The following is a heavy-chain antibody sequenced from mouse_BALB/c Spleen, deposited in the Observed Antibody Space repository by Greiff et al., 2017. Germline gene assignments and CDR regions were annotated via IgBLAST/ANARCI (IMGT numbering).Heavy chain of an antibody. CDR1: GYTFTSYL. Sequence: QVQLQQSGAELSRPGASVKLSCKASGYTFTSYLMQWVKQRPGQGLEWIGAIYPGDGDTRYTQKFKGKATLTADKSSSTAYMQLSSLASEDSAVYYCASQDPLWDYAMDYWGQGTSVTVSS. J-gene: IGHJ4*01. V-gene: IGHV1-87*01. CDR3: ASQDPLWDYAMDY. D-gene: IGHD1-1*02. CDR2: IYPGDGDT.